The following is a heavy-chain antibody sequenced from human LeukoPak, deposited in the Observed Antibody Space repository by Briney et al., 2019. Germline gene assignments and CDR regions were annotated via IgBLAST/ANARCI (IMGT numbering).Heavy chain of an antibody. CDR2: IIPILGIA. V-gene: IGHV1-69*04. J-gene: IGHJ4*02. Sequence: ASVKVSCKASGYTFTVYYMHWVRQAPGQGLEWMGRIIPILGIANYAQKFQGRVTITADKSTSTAYMELSSLRSEDTAVYYCARDGIAARPFDYWGQGTLVTVSS. CDR1: GYTFTVYY. D-gene: IGHD6-6*01. CDR3: ARDGIAARPFDY.